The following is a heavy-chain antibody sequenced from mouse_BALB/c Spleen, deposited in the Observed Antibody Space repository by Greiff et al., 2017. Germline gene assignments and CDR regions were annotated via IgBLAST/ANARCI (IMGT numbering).Heavy chain of an antibody. V-gene: IGHV5-9-3*01. CDR1: GFTFSSYA. D-gene: IGHD1-1*02. CDR3: ARQGLSYYFDY. J-gene: IGHJ2*01. CDR2: ISSGGSYT. Sequence: EVKLVESGGGLVKPGGSLKLSCAASGFTFSSYAMSWVRQTPEKRLEWVATISSGGSYTYYPDSVKGRFTISRDNAKNTLYLQMSSLRSEDTAMYYCARQGLSYYFDYWGQGTTLTVSS.